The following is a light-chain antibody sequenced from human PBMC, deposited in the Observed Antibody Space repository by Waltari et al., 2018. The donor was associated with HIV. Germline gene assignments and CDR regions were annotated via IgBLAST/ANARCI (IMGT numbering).Light chain of an antibody. CDR2: SAS. Sequence: DIQMTQSPSLVSASLGDRVTITCRASQNIRSSLGWYQKRPGRAPKLLISSASVLQSGGPSRFRGRGSGTVFTLSISGLQPDDFATYYCQQSNNFPLTFGPGTTVD. CDR3: QQSNNFPLT. J-gene: IGKJ3*01. CDR1: QNIRSS. V-gene: IGKV1-12*01.